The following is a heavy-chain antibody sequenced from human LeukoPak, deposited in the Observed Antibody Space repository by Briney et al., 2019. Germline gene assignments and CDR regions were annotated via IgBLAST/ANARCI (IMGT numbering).Heavy chain of an antibody. CDR3: ARGVVYYYYGMDV. CDR2: IYYSGST. Sequence: SETLSLTCTVSGGSISSYYWSWIRQPPGKGLEWIGYIYYSGSTNYNPSLKSRVTISVDTSKTQFSLKLSSVTAADTAVYYCARGVVYYYYGMDVWGQGTTVTVSS. J-gene: IGHJ6*02. V-gene: IGHV4-59*01. D-gene: IGHD3-3*01. CDR1: GGSISSYY.